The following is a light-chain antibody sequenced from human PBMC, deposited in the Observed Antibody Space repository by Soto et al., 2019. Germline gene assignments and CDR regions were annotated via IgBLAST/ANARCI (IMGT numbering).Light chain of an antibody. CDR2: GAS. CDR3: QQYQTSPPSYT. V-gene: IGKV3-20*01. Sequence: EIVLTQSPGTLSLSPGERATLSCRASQSLTSDYLAWYQQKPGQAPRLLIYGASSRAAGIPDRFSGSGSGTDFTLTISSLEPEDFAVYHCQQYQTSPPSYTFGQGTKLEI. J-gene: IGKJ2*01. CDR1: QSLTSDY.